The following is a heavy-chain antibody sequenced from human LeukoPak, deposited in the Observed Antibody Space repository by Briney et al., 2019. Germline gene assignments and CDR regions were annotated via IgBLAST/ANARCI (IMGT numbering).Heavy chain of an antibody. CDR2: ISADGGTT. J-gene: IGHJ4*02. CDR3: AGYNWNYYFDY. Sequence: SGGSLRLSCAPSGFTVSSNYMSWVRQAPGKGLEWVSLISADGGTTYYADSVKGRFTISRDNGKNSLYLQMNSLRTEDTALYYCAGYNWNYYFDYWGQGTLVTVSS. CDR1: GFTVSSNY. V-gene: IGHV3-43*02. D-gene: IGHD1-7*01.